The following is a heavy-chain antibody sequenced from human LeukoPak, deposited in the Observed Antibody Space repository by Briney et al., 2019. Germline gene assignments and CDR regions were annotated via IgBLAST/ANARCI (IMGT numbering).Heavy chain of an antibody. CDR2: VSYDGNNK. CDR1: GFTFSSYW. CDR3: TKDVYYYDSSVKGAFDI. D-gene: IGHD3-22*01. J-gene: IGHJ3*02. V-gene: IGHV3-30*18. Sequence: PGGSLRLSCAASGFTFSSYWMSWVRQAPGRGLEWVVVVSYDGNNKYYADSVKGRFTISRDNSKNTLYLQMNSLRAEDTAVYYCTKDVYYYDSSVKGAFDIWGQGTMVIVSS.